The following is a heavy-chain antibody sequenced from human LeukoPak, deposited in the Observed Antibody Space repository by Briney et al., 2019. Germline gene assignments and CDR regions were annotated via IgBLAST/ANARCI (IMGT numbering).Heavy chain of an antibody. D-gene: IGHD1-26*01. CDR1: GYTFTSYA. Sequence: SVKVSCKASGYTFTSYAMNWVRQAPGQGLEWMGGIIPIFGTANYAQKLQGRVTMTTDTSTSTAYMELRSLRSDDTAVYYCARSLPYYFDYWGQGTLVTVSS. J-gene: IGHJ4*02. CDR3: ARSLPYYFDY. CDR2: IIPIFGTA. V-gene: IGHV1-69*05.